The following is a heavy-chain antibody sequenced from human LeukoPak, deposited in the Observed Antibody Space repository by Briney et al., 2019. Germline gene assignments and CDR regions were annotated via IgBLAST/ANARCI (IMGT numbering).Heavy chain of an antibody. V-gene: IGHV3-23*01. CDR2: ISGSGAST. CDR3: AKVRGYCSGGSCYHYFDY. CDR1: GFTFSSYA. D-gene: IGHD2-15*01. Sequence: GGSLRLSCAASGFTFSSYALSWVRQAPGKGLEWVSTISGSGASTYYADSVKGRFTISRDNSKNTLYLQVNSLRAEDTAVFYCAKVRGYCSGGSCYHYFDYWGQGTLVTVSS. J-gene: IGHJ4*02.